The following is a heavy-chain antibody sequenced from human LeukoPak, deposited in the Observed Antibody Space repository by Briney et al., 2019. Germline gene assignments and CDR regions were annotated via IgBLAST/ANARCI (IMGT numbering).Heavy chain of an antibody. J-gene: IGHJ5*02. D-gene: IGHD3-10*01. CDR1: GGSISSYY. CDR3: ARVAYGSGSYSAWFDP. V-gene: IGHV4-59*08. Sequence: PSETLSLTCTVSGGSISSYYWSWIRQPPGKGLEWIGYIYYSGSTNYNPSLKSRVTISVDTSKNQFSLKLSSVTAADTAVYYCARVAYGSGSYSAWFDPWGQGTLVTVSS. CDR2: IYYSGST.